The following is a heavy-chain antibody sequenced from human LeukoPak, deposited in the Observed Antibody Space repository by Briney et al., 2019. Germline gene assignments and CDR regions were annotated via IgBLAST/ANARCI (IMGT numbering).Heavy chain of an antibody. J-gene: IGHJ5*02. CDR3: ARGATIFGVVSGFRLPHNWFDP. CDR2: INHSGST. Sequence: SETLSLTCAVYGGSFSGYYWSWIRQPPGKGLEWIGEINHSGSTNYNPSLKSRVTISVDTSKNQFSLKLSSVTAADTAVYYCARGATIFGVVSGFRLPHNWFDPWGQGTLVTVSS. D-gene: IGHD3-3*01. V-gene: IGHV4-34*01. CDR1: GGSFSGYY.